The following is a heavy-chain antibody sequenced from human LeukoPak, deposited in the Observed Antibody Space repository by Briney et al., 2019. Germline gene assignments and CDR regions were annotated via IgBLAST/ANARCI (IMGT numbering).Heavy chain of an antibody. CDR1: GFSFTSYS. D-gene: IGHD3-10*01. J-gene: IGHJ4*02. CDR2: ISSSSSI. Sequence: PGGSLRLSCAASGFSFTSYSMNWVRQAPGKGLEWVSSISSSSSIYYVDSVKGRFTISRDNAKNSLYLQMNSLGAEDTAVYYCATRISGSGRDPFDYWGQGTLVTVSS. CDR3: ATRISGSGRDPFDY. V-gene: IGHV3-21*01.